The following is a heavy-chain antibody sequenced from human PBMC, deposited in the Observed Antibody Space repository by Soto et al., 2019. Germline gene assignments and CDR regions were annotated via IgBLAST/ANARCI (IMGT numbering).Heavy chain of an antibody. J-gene: IGHJ4*02. CDR1: GGSISSGDYY. CDR2: IYYSGST. Sequence: KPSETLSLTCTVSGGSISSGDYYWSWIRQPPGKGLEWIGYIYYSGSTYYNPSLKSRVTISVDTSKNQFSLKLSSVTAADTAVYYCARDHSAGIAVAAPRGHFDYWGQGTLVTVSS. D-gene: IGHD6-19*01. V-gene: IGHV4-30-4*01. CDR3: ARDHSAGIAVAAPRGHFDY.